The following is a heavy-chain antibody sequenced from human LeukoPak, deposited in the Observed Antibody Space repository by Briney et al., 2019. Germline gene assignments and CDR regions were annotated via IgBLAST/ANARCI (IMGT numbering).Heavy chain of an antibody. CDR1: GFTFSSYA. CDR2: ISYDGSNK. CDR3: ASGEVGAFSAAFDY. Sequence: GGSLRLSCAASGFTFSSYAMSWVRQAPGKGLEWVAVISYDGSNKYYADSVKGRFTISRDNSKNTLYLQMNSLRAEDTAVYYCASGEVGAFSAAFDYWGQGTLVTVSS. J-gene: IGHJ4*02. D-gene: IGHD1-26*01. V-gene: IGHV3-30-3*01.